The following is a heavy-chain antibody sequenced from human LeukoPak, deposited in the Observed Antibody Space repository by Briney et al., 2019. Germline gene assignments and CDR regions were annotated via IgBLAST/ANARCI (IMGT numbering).Heavy chain of an antibody. CDR1: GFTFSSYS. CDR3: ARVTAVAGFDY. CDR2: ISSSSSYT. J-gene: IGHJ4*02. Sequence: GGSLRLSCAASGFTFSSYSMNWVRQAPGKGLEWVSSISSSSSYTYYADSVKGRFTISRDNAKNSLYLQMNSLRAEDTAVYYCARVTAVAGFDYWGQGTLVTVSS. V-gene: IGHV3-21*01. D-gene: IGHD6-19*01.